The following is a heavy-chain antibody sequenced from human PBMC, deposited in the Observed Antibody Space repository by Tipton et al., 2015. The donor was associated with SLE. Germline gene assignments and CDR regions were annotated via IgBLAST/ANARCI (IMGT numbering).Heavy chain of an antibody. CDR2: IYYSGST. CDR3: ARGPLTYCTSASCLFAYYFDS. D-gene: IGHD2-2*01. CDR1: GTSLSIRTYY. V-gene: IGHV4-39*02. Sequence: TLSLTCAVSGTSLSIRTYYWGWIRQPPGKGLEWIGAIYYSGSTYYNPSLESRVTMSVDTSKNHFSLKLTSVTAADTAVYYCARGPLTYCTSASCLFAYYFDSWDQGTLVTVSS. J-gene: IGHJ4*02.